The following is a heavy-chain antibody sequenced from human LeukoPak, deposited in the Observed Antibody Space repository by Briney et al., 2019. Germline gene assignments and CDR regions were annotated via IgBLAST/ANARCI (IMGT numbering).Heavy chain of an antibody. CDR2: ISGSGGRT. CDR3: AKFFHPRGYYFDY. Sequence: GESLRLSCAVSGFTFSSYAMSWVRQAPGKGLEWVAAISGSGGRTYYAGFRTGSITISRHNSKQSLYMQMNCLSAEDTAVYYCAKFFHPRGYYFDYWGQGILVTVSS. CDR1: GFTFSSYA. D-gene: IGHD3-10*01. J-gene: IGHJ4*02. V-gene: IGHV3-23*01.